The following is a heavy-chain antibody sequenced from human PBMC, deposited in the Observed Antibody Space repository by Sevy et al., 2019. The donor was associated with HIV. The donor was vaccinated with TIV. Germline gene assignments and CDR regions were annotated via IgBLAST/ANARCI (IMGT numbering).Heavy chain of an antibody. CDR1: GGSITSLY. CDR2: IYYNRHI. Sequence: SETLSLTCTVSGGSITSLYWNWIRQPPGKGLEWIANIYYNRHINYNPSLKSQVTLSLDTSKNQFSLRLSSVTAADTAMYYCAGENAWGRGYSWGQGTLVTVSS. J-gene: IGHJ4*02. D-gene: IGHD3-16*01. V-gene: IGHV4-59*08. CDR3: AGENAWGRGYS.